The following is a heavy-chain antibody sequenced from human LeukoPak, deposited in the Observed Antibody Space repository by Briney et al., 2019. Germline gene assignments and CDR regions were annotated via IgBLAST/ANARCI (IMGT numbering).Heavy chain of an antibody. V-gene: IGHV4-59*01. J-gene: IGHJ5*02. CDR3: ARVVMVRGVIGTNWFDP. Sequence: PSETLSLTCTAPGGSISSYYWSWIRQPPGKGLEWIGYIYYSGSTNYNPSLKSRVTISVDTSKNQFSLKLSSVTAADTAVYYCARVVMVRGVIGTNWFDPWGQGTLVTVSS. D-gene: IGHD3-10*01. CDR1: GGSISSYY. CDR2: IYYSGST.